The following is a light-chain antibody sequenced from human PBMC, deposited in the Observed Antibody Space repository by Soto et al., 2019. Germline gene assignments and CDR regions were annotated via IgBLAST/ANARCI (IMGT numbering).Light chain of an antibody. J-gene: IGKJ1*01. Sequence: EIVLTQSPGSLSLSPGQRATLSCRASQSVDSTFFAWYQKKPGQAPRLLIYGASKRDSGVPDRFSGSGSGSDFTLTISRLEPEDLAVCYCQQYISPVTFGQGTKVEI. CDR2: GAS. V-gene: IGKV3-20*01. CDR1: QSVDSTF. CDR3: QQYISPVT.